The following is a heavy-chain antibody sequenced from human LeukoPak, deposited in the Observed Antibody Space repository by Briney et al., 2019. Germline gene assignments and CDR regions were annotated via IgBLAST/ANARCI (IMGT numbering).Heavy chain of an antibody. V-gene: IGHV3-15*01. CDR3: TTELGLSFGVRYFDH. CDR2: IKSKIDGETT. CDR1: GFTFSNAW. J-gene: IGHJ4*02. Sequence: GGSLRLSCAASGFTFSNAWMSWVRQAPGKGLEWVGHIKSKIDGETTGYAAPVKGRFTISRDDSKNMLYLQMNSLKTEDTAVYYCTTELGLSFGVRYFDHWGQGTSATVSS. D-gene: IGHD3-10*01.